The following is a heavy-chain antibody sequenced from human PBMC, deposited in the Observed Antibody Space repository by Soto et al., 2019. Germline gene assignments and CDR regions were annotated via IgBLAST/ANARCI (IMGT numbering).Heavy chain of an antibody. J-gene: IGHJ6*02. V-gene: IGHV4-34*01. CDR3: ARTGRYSVREDHYYYGMDV. D-gene: IGHD5-18*01. CDR1: GWSFSGYY. Sequence: PSETLSHTCAVYGWSFSGYYWSWIRQPPGKGLEWIGEINHSGSTNYNPSLKSRVTISVDTSKNQFSLKLSSVTAADTAVYYCARTGRYSVREDHYYYGMDVWGQGTTVTVSS. CDR2: INHSGST.